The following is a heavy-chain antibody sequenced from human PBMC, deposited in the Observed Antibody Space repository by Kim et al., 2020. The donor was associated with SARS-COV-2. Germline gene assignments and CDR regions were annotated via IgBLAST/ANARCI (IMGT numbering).Heavy chain of an antibody. CDR3: ARGPYGDYRGYFDY. Sequence: ASVKVSCKASGYIFDDYGVSWVRQAPGQGLEWMGWISTYNGNTNYAQNLQGRVTMTSDTSTSTAYMEVRGLRSDDTAVDYCARGPYGDYRGYFDYCGQGT. D-gene: IGHD4-17*01. V-gene: IGHV1-18*01. CDR2: ISTYNGNT. J-gene: IGHJ4*02. CDR1: GYIFDDYG.